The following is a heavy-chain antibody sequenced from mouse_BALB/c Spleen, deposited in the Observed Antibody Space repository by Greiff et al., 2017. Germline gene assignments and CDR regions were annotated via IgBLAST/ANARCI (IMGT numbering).Heavy chain of an antibody. J-gene: IGHJ1*01. D-gene: IGHD1-1*01. CDR2: ISDGGSYT. Sequence: EVKLMESGGGLVKPGGSLKLSCAASGFTFSDYYMYWVRQTPEKRLEWVATISDGGSYTYYPDSVKGRFTISRDNAKNNLYLQMSSLKSEDTAMYYCAREGYYYGSSYPYWYFDVWGAGTTVTVSS. CDR3: AREGYYYGSSYPYWYFDV. CDR1: GFTFSDYY. V-gene: IGHV5-4*02.